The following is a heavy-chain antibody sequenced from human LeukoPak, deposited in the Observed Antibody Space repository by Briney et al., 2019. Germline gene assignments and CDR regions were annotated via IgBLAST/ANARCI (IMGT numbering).Heavy chain of an antibody. CDR3: AKDGGLWVSAHWGDS. V-gene: IGHV3-23*01. D-gene: IGHD7-27*01. CDR1: GFIFSDYW. Sequence: GGSLRLSCAASGFIFSDYWMTWVRQAPGKGLKWVSTITTGGPNTYYADSVKGRFTVSRDDSKNTLYLQMNSLRAEDTAVYYCAKDGGLWVSAHWGDSWGRGTLVTVSS. J-gene: IGHJ4*02. CDR2: ITTGGPNT.